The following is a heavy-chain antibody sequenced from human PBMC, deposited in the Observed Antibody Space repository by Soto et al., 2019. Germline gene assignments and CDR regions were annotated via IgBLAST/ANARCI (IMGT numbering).Heavy chain of an antibody. V-gene: IGHV1-8*01. Sequence: ASVKVSCKASGYSFTNNDVSWVRQATGQGLEWMGWMNPGSGDTGYAQKFQGRVTMTRDISIATAYVELSSLRSDDTAIYYCARMATFGSLNWFDPWGQGTLVTVSS. CDR3: ARMATFGSLNWFDP. J-gene: IGHJ5*02. CDR1: GYSFTNND. D-gene: IGHD3-16*01. CDR2: MNPGSGDT.